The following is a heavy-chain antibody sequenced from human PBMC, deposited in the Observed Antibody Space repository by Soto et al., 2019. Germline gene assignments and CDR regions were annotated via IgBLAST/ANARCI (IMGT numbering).Heavy chain of an antibody. J-gene: IGHJ4*02. CDR1: GGTFSSYA. V-gene: IGHV1-69*06. CDR2: IIPIFGTA. D-gene: IGHD1-26*01. Sequence: GASVKVSCKASGGTFSSYAISWVRQAPGQGLEWMGGIIPIFGTANYAQKFQGRATITADKSTSTAYMELSSLRSEDTAVYYCASSSSGSRMFDYWGQGTLVTVSS. CDR3: ASSSSGSRMFDY.